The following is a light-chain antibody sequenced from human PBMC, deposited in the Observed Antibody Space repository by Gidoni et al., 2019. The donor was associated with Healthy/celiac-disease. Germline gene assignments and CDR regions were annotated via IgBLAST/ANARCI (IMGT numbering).Light chain of an antibody. CDR2: GAS. Sequence: EIVLTQSPGTLSLSPGERATLSCRASQSVSSSYLAWYQQTPGQAPRLLIYGASSRATGIPDRFSGSGSGTDFTLTISRLEPEDFAVYYCQQYGSSPPITCGQGTRLEIK. CDR1: QSVSSSY. V-gene: IGKV3-20*01. J-gene: IGKJ5*01. CDR3: QQYGSSPPIT.